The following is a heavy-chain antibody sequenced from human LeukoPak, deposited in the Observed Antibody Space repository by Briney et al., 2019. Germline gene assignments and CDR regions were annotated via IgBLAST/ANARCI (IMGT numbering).Heavy chain of an antibody. Sequence: GGSLRLSCAASGFTFSSYGMHWVRQAPGKGLEWVAGIWYDGSDEYYADSVKGRFTISRDNSKNTLFLQMNSLTAEDTAVYYCARTNLYVDTAVNDAFDIWGQGTMVTVSS. D-gene: IGHD5-18*01. CDR2: IWYDGSDE. V-gene: IGHV3-33*01. CDR3: ARTNLYVDTAVNDAFDI. J-gene: IGHJ3*02. CDR1: GFTFSSYG.